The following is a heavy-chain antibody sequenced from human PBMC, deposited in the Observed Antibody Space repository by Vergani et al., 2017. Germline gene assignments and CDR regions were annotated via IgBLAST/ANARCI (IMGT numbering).Heavy chain of an antibody. CDR1: GGSFSGYY. CDR2: INHSGST. D-gene: IGHD1-26*01. J-gene: IGHJ4*02. Sequence: QVQLQQWGAGLLKPSETLSLTCAVYGGSFSGYYWSWIRQPPGKGLEWIGEINHSGSTNYNPSLKSRVTISVDTSKNQFSLKLSSVTAADTAVYYCARAPWGSYYGFDYWGQGTLVTVSS. V-gene: IGHV4-34*01. CDR3: ARAPWGSYYGFDY.